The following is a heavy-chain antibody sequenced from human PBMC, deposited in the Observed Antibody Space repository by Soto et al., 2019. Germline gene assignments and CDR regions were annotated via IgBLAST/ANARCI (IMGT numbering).Heavy chain of an antibody. Sequence: EVQLLESGGGLVQPGGSLRLSCAASGFTFSSYAMSWVHQAPGKGLEWVSAISGSGGGTYYADSVKGPFTITRDNSKNTLYLRMNSLRAEDPAVYYCAKDGYPPYSSSWYEAVLYYYYYGMDVWGQGTTVTVSS. D-gene: IGHD6-13*01. J-gene: IGHJ6*02. CDR2: ISGSGGGT. CDR1: GFTFSSYA. CDR3: AKDGYPPYSSSWYEAVLYYYYYGMDV. V-gene: IGHV3-23*01.